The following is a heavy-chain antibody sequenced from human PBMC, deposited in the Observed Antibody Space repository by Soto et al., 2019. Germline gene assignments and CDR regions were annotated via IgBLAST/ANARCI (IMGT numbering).Heavy chain of an antibody. D-gene: IGHD5-12*01. CDR3: AKVATIRDPRTREQYYFDY. V-gene: IGHV1-46*03. CDR1: GYTFTSYY. J-gene: IGHJ4*02. Sequence: VSVNVSCKASGYTFTSYYMHLVRQAPGQGLEWMGIINPSGGSTSYAQKFQGRVTMTRDTSTSTVYMELSSLRSEDTAVYYCAKVATIRDPRTREQYYFDYWGQGTLVT. CDR2: INPSGGST.